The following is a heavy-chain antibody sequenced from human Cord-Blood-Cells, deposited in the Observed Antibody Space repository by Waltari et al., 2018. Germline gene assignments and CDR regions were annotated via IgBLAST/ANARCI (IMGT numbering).Heavy chain of an antibody. CDR1: AFTFSRSE. D-gene: IGHD1-26*01. J-gene: IGHJ3*02. Sequence: EVQLVESGGGLVQPGGYLRPPWAASAFTFSRSEMNSALPAPGKGLEWVSYISSSGSTIYYADSVKGRLTISRDNAKNSLYLQMNSLRAEDTAVYYCASHSGSYSEAFDIWGQGTMVTVSS. CDR2: ISSSGSTI. V-gene: IGHV3-48*03. CDR3: ASHSGSYSEAFDI.